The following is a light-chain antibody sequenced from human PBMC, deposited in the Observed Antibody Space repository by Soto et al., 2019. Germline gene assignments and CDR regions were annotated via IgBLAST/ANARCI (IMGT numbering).Light chain of an antibody. CDR1: NIGSKS. Sequence: SYELTQPPSVSVAPGKTARITCGGNNIGSKSVHWYQQKPGQAPVLVIYYDSDRPSGIPERFSGSNSGNTATLTISRVEAGDEADYYCQVWDSSSDHWVFGGGTKRPS. J-gene: IGLJ3*02. CDR2: YDS. CDR3: QVWDSSSDHWV. V-gene: IGLV3-21*04.